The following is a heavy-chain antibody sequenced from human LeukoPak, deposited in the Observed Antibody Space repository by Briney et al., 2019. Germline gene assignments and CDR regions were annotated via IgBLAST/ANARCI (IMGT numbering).Heavy chain of an antibody. D-gene: IGHD3-22*01. CDR1: GFTFSSYA. Sequence: GGSLRLSCAASGFTFSSYAMHWVRQAPGKGLEWVAVISYDGSNKYYADSVKGRFTISRDNSKNTLYLQMNSLRAEDTAVYYCASVDGYYWGRDYWGQGTLVTVSS. V-gene: IGHV3-30*14. J-gene: IGHJ4*02. CDR2: ISYDGSNK. CDR3: ASVDGYYWGRDY.